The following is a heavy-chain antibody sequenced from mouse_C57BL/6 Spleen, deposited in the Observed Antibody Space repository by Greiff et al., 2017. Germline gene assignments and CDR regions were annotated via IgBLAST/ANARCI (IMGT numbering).Heavy chain of an antibody. V-gene: IGHV1-22*01. CDR3: ARYPDLRWYVDV. Sequence: EVQLQQSGPELVKPGASVKMSCKASGYTFTDYNMHWVKQSHGKSLEWIGYINPNNGGTSYNQKFKGKATLTVNKSSSTAYMELRSLTSEESAVYYCARYPDLRWYVDVWGTGTTVTVSS. J-gene: IGHJ1*03. CDR1: GYTFTDYN. D-gene: IGHD1-1*01. CDR2: INPNNGGT.